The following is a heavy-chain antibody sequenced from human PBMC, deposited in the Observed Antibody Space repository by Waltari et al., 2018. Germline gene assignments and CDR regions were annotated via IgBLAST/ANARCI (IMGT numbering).Heavy chain of an antibody. CDR2: IYHSGST. CDR3: ARPAFGYSSSWYFSY. V-gene: IGHV4-38-2*01. J-gene: IGHJ4*02. CDR1: GYSISSGYY. Sequence: QVQLQESGPGLVKPSETLSLTCAVSGYSISSGYYWGWIRQPPGKGLEWIGSIYHSGSTYYNPSLKSRVTISVDTSKNQFSLKLSSVTAADTAVYYCARPAFGYSSSWYFSYWGQGTLVTVSS. D-gene: IGHD6-13*01.